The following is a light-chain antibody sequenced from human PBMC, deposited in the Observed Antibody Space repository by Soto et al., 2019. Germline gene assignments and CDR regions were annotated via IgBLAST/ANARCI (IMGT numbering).Light chain of an antibody. CDR1: QTISNY. V-gene: IGKV1-39*01. Sequence: IQMTQSPSSLSASVGDRVTITCRASQTISNYLNWYQQKPGKAPYLLIYAAYSLQSGVPSRFSGSSSGTDFTLTITSLQPEDFATYYCQQTYSTPITFGQGTRLEIK. J-gene: IGKJ5*01. CDR2: AAY. CDR3: QQTYSTPIT.